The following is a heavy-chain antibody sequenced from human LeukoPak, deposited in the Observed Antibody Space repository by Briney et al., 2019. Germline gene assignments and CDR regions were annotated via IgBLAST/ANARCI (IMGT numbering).Heavy chain of an antibody. D-gene: IGHD6-19*01. J-gene: IGHJ4*02. Sequence: SQTLSLTCTVSGGSISSGSYYWSWIRQPAGKGLEWIGRIYTSGSTNYNPSLKSRVTISVDTSKNQFSLKLRSVTAADTAVYYCARGLSSGWYYFDYWGQGTLVTVSS. CDR1: GGSISSGSYY. CDR2: IYTSGST. V-gene: IGHV4-61*02. CDR3: ARGLSSGWYYFDY.